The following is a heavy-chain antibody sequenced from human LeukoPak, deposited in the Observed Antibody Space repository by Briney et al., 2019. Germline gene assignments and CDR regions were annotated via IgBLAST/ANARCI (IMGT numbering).Heavy chain of an antibody. CDR2: ITGSGTTT. Sequence: GGSLRLSCVASGIAFRNYAMTWVRQAPGKGLEWVSSITGSGTTTRYADSVKGRFTISRDNSVGTLYLQLNSLSAEDTAVYYCGIDPNGDYIGAFDFWGQGTKVTVSS. J-gene: IGHJ3*01. D-gene: IGHD4-17*01. V-gene: IGHV3-23*01. CDR1: GIAFRNYA. CDR3: GIDPNGDYIGAFDF.